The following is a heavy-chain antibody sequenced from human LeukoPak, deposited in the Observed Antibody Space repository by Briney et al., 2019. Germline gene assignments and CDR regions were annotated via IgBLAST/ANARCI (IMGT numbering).Heavy chain of an antibody. CDR2: IYYSGST. CDR1: GGSISSHY. J-gene: IGHJ4*02. V-gene: IGHV4-59*08. Sequence: PSETLSLTCTVSGGSISSHYWSWIRQPPGKGLEWLAYIYYSGSTNYSPSLKSRVTTSVDTSKNQISLSLASVTAADTAVYYCARRIAASVAFDCWGRGTLVTASS. CDR3: ARRIAASVAFDC. D-gene: IGHD6-25*01.